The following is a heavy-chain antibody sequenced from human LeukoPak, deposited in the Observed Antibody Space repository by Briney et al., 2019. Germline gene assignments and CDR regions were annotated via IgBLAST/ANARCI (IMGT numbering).Heavy chain of an antibody. V-gene: IGHV3-21*04. J-gene: IGHJ4*02. CDR3: AKDMSSGVFDY. CDR1: GFTFSSYN. D-gene: IGHD6-19*01. Sequence: GGSLSLSCAASGFTFSSYNMNWVRQAPGKGLEWVSSISGSSSFISYADSVKGRVTISRDNAKNSLYLQMNSLRTEDTALYYCAKDMSSGVFDYWGQGTLVTVPS. CDR2: ISGSSSFI.